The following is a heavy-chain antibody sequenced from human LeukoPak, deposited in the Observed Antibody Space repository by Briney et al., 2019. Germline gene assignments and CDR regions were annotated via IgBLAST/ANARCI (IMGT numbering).Heavy chain of an antibody. J-gene: IGHJ4*02. CDR3: ARDQGREGDETDY. CDR2: INPNSGGT. V-gene: IGHV1-2*02. D-gene: IGHD1-26*01. CDR1: GYTFTGYY. Sequence: ASVKVSCKASGYTFTGYYMHWVRQAPGQGLEWMGWINPNSGGTNYAQKFQGRVTMTRDTSISTAYMELSRLRSDDTAVYYCARDQGREGDETDYWGQGTLVTVSS.